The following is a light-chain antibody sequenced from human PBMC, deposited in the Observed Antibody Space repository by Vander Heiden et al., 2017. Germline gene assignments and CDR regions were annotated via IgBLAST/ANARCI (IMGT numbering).Light chain of an antibody. V-gene: IGLV1-51*02. CDR1: SSNIGNNY. CDR3: GTWDSSLTLYV. J-gene: IGLJ1*01. Sequence: QSVLTQPPSVSAAPGQKVTNSCSGSSSNIGNNYVSWYQQLPGTAPKLLIYENNKRPSGIPDRFSGSKSGTSATLGITGLQTGDEADYYCGTWDSSLTLYVFGTGTKVTVL. CDR2: ENN.